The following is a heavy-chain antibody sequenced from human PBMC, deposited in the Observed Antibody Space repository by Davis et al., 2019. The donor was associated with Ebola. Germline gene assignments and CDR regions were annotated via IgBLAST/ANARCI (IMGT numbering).Heavy chain of an antibody. J-gene: IGHJ4*02. Sequence: GESLKISCKDSGNSFNTHWIGWVRQMPGKGLEWMGIIYTGDSDTRYSPSFRGQVTISADKSINTAYLQWSNVKASDTAMYYCARGGVQLWYYFDYWGQGTLVTVSS. CDR3: ARGGVQLWYYFDY. D-gene: IGHD5-18*01. CDR2: IYTGDSDT. V-gene: IGHV5-51*01. CDR1: GNSFNTHW.